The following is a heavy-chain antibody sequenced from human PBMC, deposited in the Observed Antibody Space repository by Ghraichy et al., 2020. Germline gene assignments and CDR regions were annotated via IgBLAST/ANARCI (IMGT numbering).Heavy chain of an antibody. J-gene: IGHJ4*02. Sequence: GGSLRLSCAASGFTFSSYWMSWVRLAQGKGLEWVANIKQDGSETWYAVSVKGRFTISRDNAKNSLYLQMNSLRAEDTAVYYCARDGPGTYDYWGQGTLVTVSS. CDR3: ARDGPGTYDY. D-gene: IGHD1-7*01. CDR1: GFTFSSYW. CDR2: IKQDGSET. V-gene: IGHV3-7*01.